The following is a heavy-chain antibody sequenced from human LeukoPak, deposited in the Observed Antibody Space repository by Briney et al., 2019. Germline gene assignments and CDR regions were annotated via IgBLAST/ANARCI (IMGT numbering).Heavy chain of an antibody. CDR3: ARGASGDNWFDP. D-gene: IGHD1-26*01. Sequence: KPSQTLSLTCTVSGGSSSTGTYYWSWIRQPAGKGLEWIGRIYTTGTTNYNPSLKSRVTMSLDTSKNQFSLRLTSVTAADTAVYYCARGASGDNWFDPWGQGTLVTVSS. CDR1: GGSSSTGTYY. CDR2: IYTTGTT. J-gene: IGHJ5*02. V-gene: IGHV4-61*02.